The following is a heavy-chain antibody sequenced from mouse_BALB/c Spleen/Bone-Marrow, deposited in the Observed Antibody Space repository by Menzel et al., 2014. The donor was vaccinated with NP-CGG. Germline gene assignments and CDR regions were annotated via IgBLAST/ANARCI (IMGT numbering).Heavy chain of an antibody. CDR2: INPSTGYT. V-gene: IGHV1-7*01. J-gene: IGHJ2*01. Sequence: QVQLKDSGAEMAKPGASVKMSCKASGYTFTSYWMHWVKQRPGQGLEWIGYINPSTGYTEYNQKFKDKATLTADKSSSTAYMQLSSLTSEDSAVYYCARSYYGYLYYFDYWGQGTTLTVSS. D-gene: IGHD1-2*01. CDR1: GYTFTSYW. CDR3: ARSYYGYLYYFDY.